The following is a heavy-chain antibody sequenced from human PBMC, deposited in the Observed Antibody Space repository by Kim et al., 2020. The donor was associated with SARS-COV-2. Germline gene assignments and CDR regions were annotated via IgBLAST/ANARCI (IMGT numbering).Heavy chain of an antibody. CDR1: GFTFSSYG. CDR3: AYGSGSYGLALMAPLKIDY. J-gene: IGHJ4*02. V-gene: IGHV3-30*03. Sequence: GSLRLSCAASGFTFSSYGMHWVRQAPGKGLEWVAVISYDGSNKYYADSVKGRFTISRDNSKNTLYLQMNSLRAEDTAVYYCAYGSGSYGLALMAPLKIDYWGQGTLVTVSS. D-gene: IGHD3-10*01. CDR2: ISYDGSNK.